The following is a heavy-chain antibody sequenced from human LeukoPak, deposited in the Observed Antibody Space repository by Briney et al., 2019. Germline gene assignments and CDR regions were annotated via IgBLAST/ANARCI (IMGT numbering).Heavy chain of an antibody. CDR3: ARFSLMATTFDY. D-gene: IGHD5-24*01. J-gene: IGHJ4*02. CDR1: GGSISSYY. V-gene: IGHV4-59*01. Sequence: SETLSLTCTVSGGSISSYYWSWIRQPPGKGLEWIGYIYYSGSTSYNPSLKSRVTISVDTSKNQFSLKLSSVTAADTAVYYCARFSLMATTFDYWGQGTLVTVSS. CDR2: IYYSGST.